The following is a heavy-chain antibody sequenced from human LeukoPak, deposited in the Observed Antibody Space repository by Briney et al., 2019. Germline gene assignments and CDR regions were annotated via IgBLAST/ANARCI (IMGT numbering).Heavy chain of an antibody. Sequence: QTGGSLRLTCAASGFTFSSYAMSWVRQAPGKGLEWVSAISGSGGSTYYADSVKGRFTISRDNSKNTLYLQMNSLRAEDTAVYYCAKVPSGGDFWSGHIGGFDYWGQGTLVTVSS. CDR2: ISGSGGST. CDR3: AKVPSGGDFWSGHIGGFDY. D-gene: IGHD3-3*01. J-gene: IGHJ4*02. V-gene: IGHV3-23*01. CDR1: GFTFSSYA.